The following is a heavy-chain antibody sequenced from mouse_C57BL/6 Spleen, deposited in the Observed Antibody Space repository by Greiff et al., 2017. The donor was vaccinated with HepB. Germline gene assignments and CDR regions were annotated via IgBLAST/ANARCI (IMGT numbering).Heavy chain of an antibody. V-gene: IGHV1-39*01. J-gene: IGHJ3*01. CDR2: INPNYGTT. Sequence: LVASGPELVQPGASVQISCKASGYSFTDYNMNWVKQSNGNSLEWIGIINPNYGTTSSNQKFKGKATLTVDQSSSTAYMQLNSRTSDDSAVYYCSRGGLYGSSAWVAYWGQGTLVTVSA. CDR1: GYSFTDYN. CDR3: SRGGLYGSSAWVAY. D-gene: IGHD1-1*01.